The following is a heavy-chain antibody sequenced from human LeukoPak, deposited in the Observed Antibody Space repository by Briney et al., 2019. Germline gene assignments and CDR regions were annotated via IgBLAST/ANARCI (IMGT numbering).Heavy chain of an antibody. V-gene: IGHV4-4*07. J-gene: IGHJ5*02. CDR1: GDSISSYY. CDR3: ATVITASWFDP. Sequence: PSETLSLTCTVSGDSISSYYWSWIRQPAGKGLEWIGRIYASGSTNYNPSLKSRVTMSVDTSKNQFSLKLSSVTAADTAVYYCATVITASWFDPSGQGTLVTVSS. CDR2: IYASGST.